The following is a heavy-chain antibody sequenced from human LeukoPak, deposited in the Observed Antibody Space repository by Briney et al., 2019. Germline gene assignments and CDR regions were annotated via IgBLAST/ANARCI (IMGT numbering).Heavy chain of an antibody. V-gene: IGHV4-34*01. CDR2: INHSGST. J-gene: IGHJ5*02. CDR3: AREQTAMAERWFDP. D-gene: IGHD5-18*01. Sequence: SETLSLTCAVYGGSFSGYYWSWVRQPPGKGLEWIGEINHSGSTNYNPSLKSRVTISVDTSKNQFSLKLSSVTAADTAVYYCAREQTAMAERWFDPWGQGTLVIVSS. CDR1: GGSFSGYY.